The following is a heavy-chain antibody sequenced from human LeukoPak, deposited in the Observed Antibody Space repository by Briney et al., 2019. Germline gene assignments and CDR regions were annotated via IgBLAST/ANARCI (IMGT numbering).Heavy chain of an antibody. D-gene: IGHD6-13*01. Sequence: GGSLRLSCAASGFTFSDYYMSWIRQAPGKGLEWVSYISSSGSTVYYAGSVKGRFTISRDNAQNSLYLQMNSLRTEDTAVYYCAREHSSSWAGYWGPGTLVTVSS. CDR1: GFTFSDYY. J-gene: IGHJ4*02. V-gene: IGHV3-11*01. CDR2: ISSSGSTV. CDR3: AREHSSSWAGY.